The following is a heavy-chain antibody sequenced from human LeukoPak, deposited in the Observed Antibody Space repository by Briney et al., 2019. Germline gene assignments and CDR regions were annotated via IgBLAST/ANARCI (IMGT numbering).Heavy chain of an antibody. Sequence: AGGSLRLSCAASGFTFSSYAMHWVRQAPGKGLEWVAVISFDGSNKYYADSVKGRFTISRDNSKNTLYLQMNSLRAEDTALYYCATHSYDSSGYYSPDSWGQGALVTVSS. D-gene: IGHD3-22*01. CDR2: ISFDGSNK. V-gene: IGHV3-30-3*01. CDR1: GFTFSSYA. J-gene: IGHJ4*02. CDR3: ATHSYDSSGYYSPDS.